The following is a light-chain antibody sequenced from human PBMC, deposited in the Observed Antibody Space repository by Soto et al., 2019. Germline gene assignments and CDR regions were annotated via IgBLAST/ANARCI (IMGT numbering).Light chain of an antibody. J-gene: IGKJ1*01. CDR3: QQYNDWPRT. Sequence: EIVMTQSPATLSVSPGERATLSCRASQSVNSNLAWYQQKPGQAPRLLIHGASTRATGIPARFSGSVSGTEFTLTISSLQSEDFAVYYCQQYNDWPRTFGQGTKVDIK. CDR1: QSVNSN. CDR2: GAS. V-gene: IGKV3-15*01.